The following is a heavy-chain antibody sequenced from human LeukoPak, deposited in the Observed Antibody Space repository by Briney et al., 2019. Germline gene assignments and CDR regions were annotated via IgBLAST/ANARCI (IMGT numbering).Heavy chain of an antibody. D-gene: IGHD2-2*01. V-gene: IGHV1-2*02. J-gene: IGHJ3*02. CDR1: GYTFTGYY. CDR3: ARHYSSTSCYDAFDI. CDR2: INPNSGGT. Sequence: GASVKVSCKASGYTFTGYYMHWVRQAPGQGLEWMGWINPNSGGTNYAQKFQGRVTMTRDTSISTAYMELSRLRSDDTAVYYCARHYSSTSCYDAFDIWGQGTMVTVSS.